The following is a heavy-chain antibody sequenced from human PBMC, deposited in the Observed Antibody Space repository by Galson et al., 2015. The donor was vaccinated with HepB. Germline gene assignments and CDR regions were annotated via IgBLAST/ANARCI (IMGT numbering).Heavy chain of an antibody. Sequence: SLRLSCAASGFTFSSHAMSWVRQVSGKGLEWVSGINSDGSGADHADSVKGRFTISRDNSRNTLYLQMNSLRAEDTAVYYCATRNWDLVPGGWGQGTLVTVSS. V-gene: IGHV3-23*01. CDR2: INSDGSGA. CDR3: ATRNWDLVPGG. J-gene: IGHJ4*02. D-gene: IGHD1-26*01. CDR1: GFTFSSHA.